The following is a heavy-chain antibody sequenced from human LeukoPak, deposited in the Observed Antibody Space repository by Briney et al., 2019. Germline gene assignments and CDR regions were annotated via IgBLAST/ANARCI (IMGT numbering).Heavy chain of an antibody. V-gene: IGHV4-59*01. CDR1: GGSFSGYY. CDR2: IYYSGST. Sequence: SETLSLTCAVYGGSFSGYYWSWIRQPPGKGLEWIGYIYYSGSTNYNPSLKSRVTISVDTSKNQFSLKLSSVTAADTAVYYCAREGDSGYDLDYWGQGTLVTVSS. J-gene: IGHJ4*02. CDR3: AREGDSGYDLDY. D-gene: IGHD5-12*01.